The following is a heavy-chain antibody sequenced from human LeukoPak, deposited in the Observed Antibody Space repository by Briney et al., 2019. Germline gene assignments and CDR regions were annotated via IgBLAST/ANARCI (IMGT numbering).Heavy chain of an antibody. D-gene: IGHD2-8*01. CDR3: ARLAFCTNAVCFSNYYYSMDV. Sequence: GESLKISCKASEYRFNSYWIGWVRQMPGKGLEWMGIIYPADSQTRYSPSFQGQVTISADRSIDTAYLQWSSLKASDTAMYYCARLAFCTNAVCFSNYYYSMDVWGRGTTVTVSS. CDR1: EYRFNSYW. V-gene: IGHV5-51*01. J-gene: IGHJ6*03. CDR2: IYPADSQT.